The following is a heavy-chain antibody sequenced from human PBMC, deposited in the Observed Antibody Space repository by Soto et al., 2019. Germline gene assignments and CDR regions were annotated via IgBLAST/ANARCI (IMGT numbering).Heavy chain of an antibody. V-gene: IGHV4-59*08. CDR3: ARRYGDCFDY. D-gene: IGHD4-17*01. CDR1: GGSISSYY. CDR2: IYYSGST. Sequence: QVQLQESGPGLVKPSETLSLTCTVSGGSISSYYWSWIRQPPGKGLEWIGYIYYSGSTNYNPSLKSRLTISVDTSKNQFSLKLRSVTAADTAVYYCARRYGDCFDYWGQGTLVTVSS. J-gene: IGHJ4*02.